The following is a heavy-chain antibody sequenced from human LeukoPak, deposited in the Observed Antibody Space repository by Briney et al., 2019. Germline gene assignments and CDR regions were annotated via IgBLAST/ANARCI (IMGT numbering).Heavy chain of an antibody. CDR3: ARGPLWFGESTDAFDI. V-gene: IGHV1-18*01. CDR2: ISAYNGNT. J-gene: IGHJ3*02. D-gene: IGHD3-10*01. Sequence: ASVKVSCKASGYTFTSYGISWVRQPPGQGLEWMGWISAYNGNTNYAQKPQGRVTMTTDTSTSTAYMELRSLRSDDTAVYYCARGPLWFGESTDAFDIWGQGTMVTVSS. CDR1: GYTFTSYG.